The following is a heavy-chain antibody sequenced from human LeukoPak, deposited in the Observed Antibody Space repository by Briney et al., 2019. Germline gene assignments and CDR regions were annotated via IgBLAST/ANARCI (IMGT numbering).Heavy chain of an antibody. CDR3: ARNILGYCSSTSCYGFDY. J-gene: IGHJ4*02. CDR2: IIPIFGTA. V-gene: IGHV1-69*05. CDR1: GGTFSSYA. D-gene: IGHD2-2*01. Sequence: ASVKVSCKASGGTFSSYAISWVRQAPGQGLEWMGGIIPIFGTADYAQKFQGRVTITTDESTSTAYMELSSLRSEDTAVYYCARNILGYCSSTSCYGFDYWDQGTLVTVSS.